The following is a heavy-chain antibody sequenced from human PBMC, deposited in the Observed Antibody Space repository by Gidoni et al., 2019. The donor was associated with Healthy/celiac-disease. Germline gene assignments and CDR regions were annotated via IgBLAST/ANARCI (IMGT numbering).Heavy chain of an antibody. Sequence: QVQLRESGPGLVKPSQTLSLTCTVSGGSISSGDYYWSWIRQPPRKGLVWIGYIYYSVSTYYNPSLKSRVTISVDTSKNQFSLKLCSVTAADTAVDYCARERLMVRGVISAFNWFDPWGQGTLVTVSS. CDR2: IYYSVST. D-gene: IGHD3-10*01. CDR3: ARERLMVRGVISAFNWFDP. CDR1: GGSISSGDYY. V-gene: IGHV4-30-4*01. J-gene: IGHJ5*02.